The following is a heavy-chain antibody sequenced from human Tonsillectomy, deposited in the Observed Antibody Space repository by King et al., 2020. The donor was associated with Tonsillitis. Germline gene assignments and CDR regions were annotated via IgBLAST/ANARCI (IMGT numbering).Heavy chain of an antibody. CDR2: IYYSGST. V-gene: IGHV4-30-4*07. CDR3: ARAEYYYDSSGLLDC. Sequence: LQLQESGPRLVKPSQTLSLTCAVSGGSISSGGYSWSWIRQPPGKGLEWIGYIYYSGSTYYNPSLKSRVTISVDTSKNQFSLKLSSVTAADTAVYYCARAEYYYDSSGLLDCWGQGTLVTVSS. CDR1: GGSISSGGYS. D-gene: IGHD3-22*01. J-gene: IGHJ4*02.